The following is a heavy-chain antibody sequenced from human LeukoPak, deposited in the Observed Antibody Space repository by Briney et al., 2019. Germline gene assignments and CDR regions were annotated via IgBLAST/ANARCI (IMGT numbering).Heavy chain of an antibody. Sequence: GGSLRLSCAASGFTFSSYWMRWVRQAPGKGLVWVSRINSDGSSTSYADSVKGRFTISRDNAKNTLYLQMNSLRAEDTAVYYCARAARFCSGTSCYITPFKYWGQGTLVTVSS. CDR1: GFTFSSYW. D-gene: IGHD2-2*02. J-gene: IGHJ4*02. V-gene: IGHV3-74*01. CDR2: INSDGSST. CDR3: ARAARFCSGTSCYITPFKY.